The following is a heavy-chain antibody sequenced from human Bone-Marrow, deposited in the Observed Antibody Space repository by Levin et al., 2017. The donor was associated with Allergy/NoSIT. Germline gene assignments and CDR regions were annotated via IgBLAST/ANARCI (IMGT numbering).Heavy chain of an antibody. D-gene: IGHD6-13*01. Sequence: GESLKISCAASGFTFSSYGMHWVRQAPGKGLEWVAVIWYDGSNKYYADSVKGRFTISRDNSKNTLYLQMNSLRAEDTAVYYCARDLAYSRVNYYYYGMDVWGQGTTVTVSS. CDR1: GFTFSSYG. J-gene: IGHJ6*02. CDR2: IWYDGSNK. CDR3: ARDLAYSRVNYYYYGMDV. V-gene: IGHV3-33*01.